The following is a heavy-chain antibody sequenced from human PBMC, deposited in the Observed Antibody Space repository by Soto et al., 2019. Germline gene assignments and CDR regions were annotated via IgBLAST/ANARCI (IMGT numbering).Heavy chain of an antibody. V-gene: IGHV1-46*01. CDR1: GYTFTSYY. D-gene: IGHD3-3*01. Sequence: ASVKVSCKASGYTFTSYYMHWVRQAPGQGLEWMGIINPSGGSTSYAQKFQGRVTMTRDTSTSTVYMELSSLRSEDTAVYYCARDRTYYDFWSGHMDVWGKGTTVTVSS. CDR3: ARDRTYYDFWSGHMDV. J-gene: IGHJ6*04. CDR2: INPSGGST.